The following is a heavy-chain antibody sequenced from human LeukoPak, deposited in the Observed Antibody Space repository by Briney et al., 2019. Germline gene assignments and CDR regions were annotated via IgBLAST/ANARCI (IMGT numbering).Heavy chain of an antibody. D-gene: IGHD1-26*01. CDR1: GGSISTTLYY. CDR2: INHSGST. Sequence: SETLSLTCTVSGGSISTTLYYWSWIRQPPGKGLEWIGEINHSGSTNYNPSLKSRVTISVDTSKNQFSLKLSSVTAADTAVYYCARSYGYYYYGMDVWGQGTTVTVSS. V-gene: IGHV4-39*07. CDR3: ARSYGYYYYGMDV. J-gene: IGHJ6*02.